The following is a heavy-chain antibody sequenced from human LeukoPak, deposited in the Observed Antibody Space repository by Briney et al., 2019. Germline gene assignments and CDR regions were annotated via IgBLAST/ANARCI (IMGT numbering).Heavy chain of an antibody. J-gene: IGHJ5*02. V-gene: IGHV4-61*01. CDR3: AREGRCSGGSCFRGWFDP. CDR2: IYYSGST. D-gene: IGHD2-15*01. CDR1: GGSVSSGSYY. Sequence: SETLSLTCSVSGGSVSSGSYYWSWIRQPPGKGLEWIGDIYYSGSTNYNPSLKSRVTISVDTSKNQSSLKLSSVTAADTAVYYCAREGRCSGGSCFRGWFDPWGQGTLVTVSS.